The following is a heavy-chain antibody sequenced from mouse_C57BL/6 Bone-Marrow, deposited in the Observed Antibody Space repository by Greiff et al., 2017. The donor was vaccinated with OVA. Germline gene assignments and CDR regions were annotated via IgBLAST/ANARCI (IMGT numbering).Heavy chain of an antibody. CDR2: IDPSDSYT. J-gene: IGHJ1*03. D-gene: IGHD3-2*02. CDR3: ARGGYMYFDV. Sequence: QVQLQQPGAELVMPGASVKLSCKASGYTFTSYWMHWVKQRPGQGLEWIGEIDPSDSYTNYNQKFKGKSTLTVDKSSSTAYMQLSSLTSEDSAVYYCARGGYMYFDVWGTGTTVTVSS. V-gene: IGHV1-69*01. CDR1: GYTFTSYW.